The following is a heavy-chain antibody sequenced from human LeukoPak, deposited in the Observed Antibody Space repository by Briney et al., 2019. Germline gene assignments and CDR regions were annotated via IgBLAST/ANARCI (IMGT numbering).Heavy chain of an antibody. CDR1: GGTFSSYA. V-gene: IGHV1-69*05. J-gene: IGHJ4*02. D-gene: IGHD3-22*01. Sequence: GASVKVSCKASGGTFSSYAISWVRQAPGQGLEWMGRIIPIFGTANYAQKFQGRVTITTDESTSTAYMELSSLRSEDTAVYYCASPNRRDCYDSSGLNYWGQGTLVTVSS. CDR3: ASPNRRDCYDSSGLNY. CDR2: IIPIFGTA.